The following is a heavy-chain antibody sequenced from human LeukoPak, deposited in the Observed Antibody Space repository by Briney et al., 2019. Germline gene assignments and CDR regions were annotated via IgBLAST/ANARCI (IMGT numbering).Heavy chain of an antibody. CDR1: GGSFSGYY. V-gene: IGHV4-34*01. CDR2: INHSGST. Sequence: PSETLSLTCAVYGGSFSGYYWSWIRQPPGKGLEWIGEINHSGSTNYNPSLKSRVTISVDTSKNQFSLKLSSVAAADTAVYYCAARAVQYYYDSSGSQGAFDIWGQGTMVTVSS. J-gene: IGHJ3*02. CDR3: AARAVQYYYDSSGSQGAFDI. D-gene: IGHD3-22*01.